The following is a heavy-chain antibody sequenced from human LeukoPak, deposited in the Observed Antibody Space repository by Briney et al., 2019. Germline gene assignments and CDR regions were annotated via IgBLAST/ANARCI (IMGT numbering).Heavy chain of an antibody. CDR2: IGTAGDT. V-gene: IGHV3-13*01. CDR1: GFTFSSYD. J-gene: IGHJ4*02. D-gene: IGHD5-18*01. Sequence: PGGSLRLSCAASGFTFSSYDMHWVRQATGKGLEWVSAIGTAGDTYYPGSVKGRFTISRENAKNSLYLQMNSLRAGDTAVYYCARDPVDTAMQGELRPDLFDYWGQGTLVTVSS. CDR3: ARDPVDTAMQGELRPDLFDY.